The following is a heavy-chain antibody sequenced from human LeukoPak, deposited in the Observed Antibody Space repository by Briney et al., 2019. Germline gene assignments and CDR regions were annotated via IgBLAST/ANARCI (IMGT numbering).Heavy chain of an antibody. CDR2: FCREDGEA. CDR1: GSTLTEIS. Sequence: ASVKLSRKGSGSTLTEISIHWVRNPHAEGLGWMGVFCREDGEAIYAQKFQRRVTITEDTATDTVYMELSSLRSEDTAVYCCATDFLGFEPWGQGTLVTVSS. CDR3: ATDFLGFEP. J-gene: IGHJ5*02. V-gene: IGHV1-24*01. D-gene: IGHD2/OR15-2a*01.